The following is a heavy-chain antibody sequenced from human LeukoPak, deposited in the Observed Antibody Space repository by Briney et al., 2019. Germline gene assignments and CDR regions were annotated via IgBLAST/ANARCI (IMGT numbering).Heavy chain of an antibody. CDR3: LRSTGRVPYYYGMDV. Sequence: PGGSLRLSCAASGFTFNYYGMHWVRQAPGKGLEWVAFIRFDGTSQYYADSVKGRFTISRDNSNNRLFLQMHSLRPDDTAVYCCLRSTGRVPYYYGMDVWGQGTTVTVSS. D-gene: IGHD1-14*01. J-gene: IGHJ6*02. CDR2: IRFDGTSQ. CDR1: GFTFNYYG. V-gene: IGHV3-30*02.